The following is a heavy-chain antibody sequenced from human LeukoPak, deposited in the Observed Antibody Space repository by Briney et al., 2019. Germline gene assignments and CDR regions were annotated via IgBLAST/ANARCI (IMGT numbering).Heavy chain of an antibody. J-gene: IGHJ6*03. Sequence: ASVKVSCKASGYTFTSYDVNWVRQATGQGLEWMGWINPNSGGTNYAQKFQGRVTMTRDTSISTAYMELSRLRSDDTAVYYCASNLMSTIYSGYDPYYYYYYMDVWGKGTTVTVSS. D-gene: IGHD5-12*01. CDR3: ASNLMSTIYSGYDPYYYYYYMDV. CDR1: GYTFTSYD. V-gene: IGHV1-2*02. CDR2: INPNSGGT.